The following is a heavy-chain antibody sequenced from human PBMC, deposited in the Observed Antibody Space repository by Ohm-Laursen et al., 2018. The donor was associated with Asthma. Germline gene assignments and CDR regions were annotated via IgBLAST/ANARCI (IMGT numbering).Heavy chain of an antibody. CDR1: GYTFTSYA. J-gene: IGHJ5*02. V-gene: IGHV7-4-1*02. CDR2: INTNTGDP. CDR3: ARGVEGIVAAGRGNWFNP. Sequence: ASVKVSCKASGYTFTSYAMNWVRQAPGQGLEWMGWINTNTGDPTYAQGFTGRFVFSLDTSVSTAYLQISSLKAEDTAVYYCARGVEGIVAAGRGNWFNPWGQGTLVTVSS. D-gene: IGHD6-13*01.